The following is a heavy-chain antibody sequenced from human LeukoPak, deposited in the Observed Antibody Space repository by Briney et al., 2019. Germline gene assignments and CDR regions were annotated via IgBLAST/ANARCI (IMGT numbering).Heavy chain of an antibody. CDR2: IWYDGSNK. CDR1: GFTFSSYG. D-gene: IGHD5-18*01. CDR3: ARDWGMWIQLWSAPGY. V-gene: IGHV3-33*01. J-gene: IGHJ4*02. Sequence: GGSLRLSCAASGFTFSSYGMHWVRQAPGKGLEWVAVIWYDGSNKYYADSVKGRFTISRDNSKNTLYLQMNSLRAEDTAVYYCARDWGMWIQLWSAPGYWGQGTLVTVSS.